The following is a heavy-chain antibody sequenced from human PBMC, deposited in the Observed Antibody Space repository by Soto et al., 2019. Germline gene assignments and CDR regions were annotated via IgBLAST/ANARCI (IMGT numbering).Heavy chain of an antibody. CDR3: ARVSIAADGPFIDH. J-gene: IGHJ4*02. Sequence: SETLSLTCTVSGGSISSGNYYWSWIRQPPGKGLEWIGYIFHTGSTYFNPSLRSRVSISIDTSKSHFSLKLTSVTAADTAMFYCARVSIAADGPFIDHWGQGALVPVSS. D-gene: IGHD6-25*01. CDR1: GGSISSGNYY. V-gene: IGHV4-30-4*01. CDR2: IFHTGST.